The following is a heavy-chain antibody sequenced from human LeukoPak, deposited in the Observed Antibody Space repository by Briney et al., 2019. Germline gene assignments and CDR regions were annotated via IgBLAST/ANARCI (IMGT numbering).Heavy chain of an antibody. CDR1: GGSISSYY. CDR3: ARTLTNYYDSSGYRKNWFDP. D-gene: IGHD3-22*01. CDR2: IYYSGST. J-gene: IGHJ5*02. Sequence: SETLSLTCTVSGGSISSYYWSWIRQPPGKGLEWIGYIYYSGSTNYNPSLKSRVTISVDTSKNQFSLKLSSVTAADTAVYYCARTLTNYYDSSGYRKNWFDPWGQGTLVTVSS. V-gene: IGHV4-59*01.